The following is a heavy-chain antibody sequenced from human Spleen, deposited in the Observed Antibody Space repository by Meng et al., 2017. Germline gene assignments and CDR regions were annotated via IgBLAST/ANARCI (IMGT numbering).Heavy chain of an antibody. D-gene: IGHD6-13*01. CDR2: ISYDESNK. CDR1: QFTFRNYA. CDR3: AVRSGSWYGG. V-gene: IGHV3-30*04. Sequence: GGSLRLSCAASQFTFRNYAMHWVRQAPGMGLEWVAVISYDESNKYYADSVKGRFTISRDKSRNTLFLQMSSLRDEDTAVYYCAVRSGSWYGGWGQGTLVTVSS. J-gene: IGHJ4*02.